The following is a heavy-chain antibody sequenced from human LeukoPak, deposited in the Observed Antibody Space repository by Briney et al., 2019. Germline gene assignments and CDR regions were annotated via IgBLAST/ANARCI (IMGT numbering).Heavy chain of an antibody. Sequence: GGSLRLSCAASGFTFSSYGMHWVRQAPGKGLEWVSAISGGSGTSYYADSVKGRFTISRDNSKNTLYLQMNSLRAEDTAVYYCAKGISSSDYWGQGTLVTVSS. CDR3: AKGISSSDY. J-gene: IGHJ4*02. V-gene: IGHV3-23*01. CDR1: GFTFSSYG. CDR2: ISGGSGTS. D-gene: IGHD2/OR15-2a*01.